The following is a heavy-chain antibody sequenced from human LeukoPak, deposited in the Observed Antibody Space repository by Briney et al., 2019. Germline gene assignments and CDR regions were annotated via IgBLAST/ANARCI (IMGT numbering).Heavy chain of an antibody. CDR2: IYYSGST. CDR1: GGSFSGYY. V-gene: IGHV4-59*12. D-gene: IGHD3-10*01. CDR3: ARGGSGSPSDAFDI. Sequence: PSETLSLTCAVYGGSFSGYYWSWIRQSPGKGLEWIGYIYYSGSTNYNPSLKSRVTISVDTSKNQFSLKLSSVTAADTAVYYCARGGSGSPSDAFDIWGQGTMVTVSS. J-gene: IGHJ3*02.